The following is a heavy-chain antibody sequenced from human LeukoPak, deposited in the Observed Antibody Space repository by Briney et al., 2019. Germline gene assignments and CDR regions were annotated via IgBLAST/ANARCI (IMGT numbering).Heavy chain of an antibody. D-gene: IGHD3-16*01. CDR2: INHSGST. J-gene: IGHJ4*02. V-gene: IGHV4-34*01. CDR1: GGSFSGYY. Sequence: SETLSLTCAVYGGSFSGYYWSWIRQPPGKGLEWIGEINHSGSTNYNPSLKSRVTISVDTSKNQFSLKLSSVTAADTAVYYCARTHYVWGGYVDYWGQGTLVTVSS. CDR3: ARTHYVWGGYVDY.